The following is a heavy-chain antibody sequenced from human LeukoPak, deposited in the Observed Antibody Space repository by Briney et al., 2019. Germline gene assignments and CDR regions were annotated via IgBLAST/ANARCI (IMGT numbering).Heavy chain of an antibody. CDR2: ICHSGISGNT. CDR3: ARGRFGIAVAGTGLGI. CDR1: GDSISSAC. D-gene: IGHD6-13*01. Sequence: SETLSLTCTVSGDSISSACWSWSRQPPGKGLEWIGSICHSGISGNTYYNPSLKSRVTISVDTSKNQFSLKLSSVTAADTAVYYCARGRFGIAVAGTGLGIWGQGTLVTVSS. J-gene: IGHJ3*02. V-gene: IGHV4-59*01.